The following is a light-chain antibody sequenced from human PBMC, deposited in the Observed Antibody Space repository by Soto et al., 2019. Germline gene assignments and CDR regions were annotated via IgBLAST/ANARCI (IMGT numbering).Light chain of an antibody. V-gene: IGLV9-49*03. CDR3: GADHGSGSYFVVV. CDR1: SGYSNYK. Sequence: QLVLTQPPSASASLGASVTLTCTLSSGYSNYKVDWYQQRPGKGPRFVMRVGTGGIVGSRGDGIPDRFSVLGSGLNRYLTIKNIQEEDGSDYHCGADHGSGSYFVVVFGGGTKVTVL. J-gene: IGLJ2*01. CDR2: VGTGGIVG.